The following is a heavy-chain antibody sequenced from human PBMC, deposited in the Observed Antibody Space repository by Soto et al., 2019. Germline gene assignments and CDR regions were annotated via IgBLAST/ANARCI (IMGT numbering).Heavy chain of an antibody. CDR3: AKFHGSGTYYNFPDY. J-gene: IGHJ4*02. CDR2: ISDSGGRT. Sequence: GGSLRLSCAASGFTFNTYAMSWVRQAPGKGLEWVSTISDSGGRTYYAASVKGRFTISRDNSKNTLYPLMNSLSAEDTALYYCAKFHGSGTYYNFPDYWGQGTLVTVSS. CDR1: GFTFNTYA. D-gene: IGHD3-10*01. V-gene: IGHV3-23*01.